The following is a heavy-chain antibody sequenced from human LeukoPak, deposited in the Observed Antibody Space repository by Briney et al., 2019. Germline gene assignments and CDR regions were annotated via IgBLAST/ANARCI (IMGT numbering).Heavy chain of an antibody. CDR2: IYPGDSDP. CDR1: GYSFTSYW. D-gene: IGHD6-19*01. Sequence: GEHLKISCKGSGYSFTSYWIGWVRQMPGKSLEWMGIIYPGDSDPRYSPSFQGQVTISADKSISTAYLQWSSLKASDTAMYYCARQEGIAVAGTVFNWFDPWGQGTLVTVSS. V-gene: IGHV5-51*01. CDR3: ARQEGIAVAGTVFNWFDP. J-gene: IGHJ5*02.